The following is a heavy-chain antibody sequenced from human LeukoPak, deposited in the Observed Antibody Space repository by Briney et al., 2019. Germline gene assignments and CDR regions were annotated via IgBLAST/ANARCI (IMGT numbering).Heavy chain of an antibody. J-gene: IGHJ4*02. Sequence: SETLSLTCTVSGGSISSYYWSWIRQPPGKGLEWIGYSGSTNYNPSLKSRVTISVDTSKNQFSLNLRSVTAADTAVYYCARHLGMSTLDYWGQGTLVTVSS. CDR1: GGSISSYY. D-gene: IGHD5/OR15-5a*01. CDR3: ARHLGMSTLDY. CDR2: SGST. V-gene: IGHV4-59*08.